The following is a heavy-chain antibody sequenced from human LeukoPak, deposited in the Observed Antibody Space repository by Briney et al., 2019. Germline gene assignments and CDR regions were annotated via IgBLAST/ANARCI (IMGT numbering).Heavy chain of an antibody. D-gene: IGHD6-13*01. V-gene: IGHV4-59*01. J-gene: IGHJ4*02. CDR3: ARNIGSSQDY. CDR1: GDSISSNY. CDR2: ISYSGST. Sequence: SETLSLTCTVSGDSISSNYWNWIRQPPGKGLEWIGYISYSGSTNYNPSLKSRVTISVGTSKNQFSLKLSSVTAADTAVYYCARNIGSSQDYWGQGTLVTVSS.